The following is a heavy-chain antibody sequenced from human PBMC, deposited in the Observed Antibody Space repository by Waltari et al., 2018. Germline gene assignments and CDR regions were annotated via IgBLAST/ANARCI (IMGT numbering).Heavy chain of an antibody. CDR3: AREAKDGGFDY. V-gene: IGHV1-69*08. CDR2: IIPILGIA. D-gene: IGHD3-10*01. Sequence: QVQLVQSGAEVKKPGSSVKVSCKASGGTFSSYTISWVRQAPGQGLEWMGRIIPILGIANDAQKFQGSVTITADKSTSTAYMELSSLRSEDTAEYYCAREAKDGGFDYWGQGTLVTVSS. J-gene: IGHJ4*02. CDR1: GGTFSSYT.